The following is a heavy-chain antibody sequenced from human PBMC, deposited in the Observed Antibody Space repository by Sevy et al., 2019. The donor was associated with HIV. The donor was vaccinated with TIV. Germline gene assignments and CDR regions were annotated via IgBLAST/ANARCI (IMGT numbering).Heavy chain of an antibody. J-gene: IGHJ4*02. CDR2: ISGSSYST. D-gene: IGHD3-22*01. CDR3: VKEGEEYNYDSSGSFGL. V-gene: IGHV3-23*01. CDR1: GFNFNTFA. Sequence: GGSLRLSCAAPGFNFNTFAMSWVRQAPGKGLEWVSAISGSSYSTYYANSVKGRFTISRDNSKNTLYLQMNSLRAEDTAVYYCVKEGEEYNYDSSGSFGLWGQGTLVTVSS.